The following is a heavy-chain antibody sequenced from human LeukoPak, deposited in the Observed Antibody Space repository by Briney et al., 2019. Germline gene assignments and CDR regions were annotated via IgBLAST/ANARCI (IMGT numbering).Heavy chain of an antibody. CDR3: ARQANILVWFGELSN. CDR2: IYYDGKT. CDR1: GGSITNNNYY. V-gene: IGHV4-39*01. D-gene: IGHD3-10*01. Sequence: PSETLSLTCTVSGGSITNNNYYWGWIRQPPGKGLEWIGSIYYDGKTYYNPSLKSRVTISVHTSKNQFSLRLSSVTAADTAMYYCARQANILVWFGELSNWGQGTLVTVSS. J-gene: IGHJ4*02.